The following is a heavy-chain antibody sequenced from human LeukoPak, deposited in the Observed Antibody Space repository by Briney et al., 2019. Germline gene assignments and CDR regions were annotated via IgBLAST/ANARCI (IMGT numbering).Heavy chain of an antibody. CDR2: IYYSGST. V-gene: IGHV4-59*01. D-gene: IGHD1-26*01. CDR1: GGSIRSYY. CDR3: ARDLFVGAAQI. J-gene: IGHJ4*02. Sequence: SETLSLTCTVSGGSIRSYYWSWIRQFPGKGLEWIGYIYYSGSTNYNPSLKSRVTMSLYTSKNQFSLKLSSVTAADTALYYCARDLFVGAAQIWGQGTLVTVSS.